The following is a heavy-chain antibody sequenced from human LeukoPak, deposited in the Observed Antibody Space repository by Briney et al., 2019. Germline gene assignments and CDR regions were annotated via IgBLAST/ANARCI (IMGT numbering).Heavy chain of an antibody. CDR3: ARNDESITGTPRLSEYYYSYMDV. J-gene: IGHJ6*03. D-gene: IGHD1-20*01. CDR2: IYTSGST. V-gene: IGHV4-4*07. CDR1: GGSITSYY. Sequence: SETLSLTCTVSGGSITSYYWSWIRQPAGKVPEGSWRIYTSGSTNYNPSLKSRVTISVDTSKNQFSLKLSSVTAADTAVYYCARNDESITGTPRLSEYYYSYMDVWGKGTTVTVSS.